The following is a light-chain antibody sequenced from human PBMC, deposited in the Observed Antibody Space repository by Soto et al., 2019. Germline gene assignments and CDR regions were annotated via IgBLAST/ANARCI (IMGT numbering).Light chain of an antibody. CDR2: GAS. Sequence: ESVLTQSPGTLSLSPGERATLSCRASQSVSSSYLAWYQQKPGQAPRLLIYGASNRATGIPDRFRGSGSGSDFTLTISRLEPEDFAVYYCQQYGSSPKTFGQGTKVDIK. V-gene: IGKV3-20*01. J-gene: IGKJ1*01. CDR1: QSVSSSY. CDR3: QQYGSSPKT.